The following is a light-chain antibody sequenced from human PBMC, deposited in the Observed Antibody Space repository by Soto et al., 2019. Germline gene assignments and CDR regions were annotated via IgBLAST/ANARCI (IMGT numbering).Light chain of an antibody. Sequence: AIQMTQSPSSLSSSVGDRVIITCRASQAIRNDLGWYQQKPGKAPKLLIYTASTLQRGVPSRLSGSESGAQFTRTIRILQPADSATYYCRHDSSYLRTFGQGAK. V-gene: IGKV1-6*01. CDR2: TAS. J-gene: IGKJ1*01. CDR1: QAIRND. CDR3: RHDSSYLRT.